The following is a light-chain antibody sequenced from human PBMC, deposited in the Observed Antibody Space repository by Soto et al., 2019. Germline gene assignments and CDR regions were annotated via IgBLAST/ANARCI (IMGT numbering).Light chain of an antibody. V-gene: IGKV1-39*01. CDR2: AAS. J-gene: IGKJ5*01. CDR3: QQSYSIPIT. CDR1: PSIGTY. Sequence: DIQMTQSPSSLSASVGDRVTITCRASPSIGTYLNWYQHKLGKAPKLLIYAASSLQGGVPSRFTGSGSGTDFTLTINGLQPEDFATYFCQQSYSIPITFGQGTRLEIK.